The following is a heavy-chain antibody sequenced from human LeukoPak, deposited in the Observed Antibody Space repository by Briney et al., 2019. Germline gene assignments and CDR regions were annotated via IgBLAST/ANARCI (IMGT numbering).Heavy chain of an antibody. D-gene: IGHD5-18*01. CDR2: IYSGGTT. V-gene: IGHV3-53*01. Sequence: PGGSLRLSCAASGFTVSSNYMSWVRQAPGKGLEWVSVIYSGGTTYYADSVKGRFTISRDNSKNTLYLQMNSLRAEDTAVYYCAREEYSYGYFDCWGQGTLVTVSS. CDR3: AREEYSYGYFDC. J-gene: IGHJ4*02. CDR1: GFTVSSNY.